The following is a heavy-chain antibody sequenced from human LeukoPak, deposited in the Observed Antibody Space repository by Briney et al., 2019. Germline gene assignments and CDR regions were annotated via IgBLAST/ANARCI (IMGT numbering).Heavy chain of an antibody. J-gene: IGHJ4*02. V-gene: IGHV1-69*13. Sequence: ASVKVSCKASGYTFTSYAMHWVRQAPGQGLEWMGGIIPIFGTANYAQKFQGRVTITADESTSTAYMELSSLRSEDTAVYYCASYLTGSGYDQYYLDYWGQGTLVTVSS. CDR2: IIPIFGTA. D-gene: IGHD5-12*01. CDR1: GYTFTSYA. CDR3: ASYLTGSGYDQYYLDY.